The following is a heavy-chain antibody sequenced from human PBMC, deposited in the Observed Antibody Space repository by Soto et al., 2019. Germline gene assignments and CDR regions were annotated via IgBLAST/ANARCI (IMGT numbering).Heavy chain of an antibody. D-gene: IGHD3-3*01. Sequence: GGSLRLSCAASGFTFSSYAMHWVRQAPGKGLEWVAVISYDGSNKYYADSVKGRFTISRDNSKNTLYLQMNSLRAEDTAVYYCAREGYYDFWSGYWANWFDPRGQGTLVTVSS. J-gene: IGHJ5*02. CDR2: ISYDGSNK. V-gene: IGHV3-30-3*01. CDR1: GFTFSSYA. CDR3: AREGYYDFWSGYWANWFDP.